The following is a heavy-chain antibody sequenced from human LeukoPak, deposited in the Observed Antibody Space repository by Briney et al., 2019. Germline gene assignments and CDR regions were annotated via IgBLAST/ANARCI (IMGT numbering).Heavy chain of an antibody. CDR3: GSMVREGEDY. D-gene: IGHD3-10*01. Sequence: GGSLRLSCAASGFTFSSYTMNWVRQAPGKGVEWVSSITGSSTYIYYADSVKGRFTISRDNAKNSLYLQMNSLRAEDTAVYYCGSMVREGEDYWGQGTLVTVSS. J-gene: IGHJ4*02. CDR2: ITGSSTYI. V-gene: IGHV3-21*01. CDR1: GFTFSSYT.